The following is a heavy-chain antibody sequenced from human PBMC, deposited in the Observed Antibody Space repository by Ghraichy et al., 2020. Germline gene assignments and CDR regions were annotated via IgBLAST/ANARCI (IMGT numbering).Heavy chain of an antibody. CDR1: GGSISSSSYY. CDR3: ARHSSSPGLGGLDY. J-gene: IGHJ4*02. V-gene: IGHV4-39*01. CDR2: IYYSGST. Sequence: SETLSLTCTVSGGSISSSSYYWGWIRQPPGKGLEWIGSIYYSGSTYYNPSLKSRVTISVDTSKNQFSLKLSSVTAADTAVYYCARHSSSPGLGGLDYWGQGTLVTVSS. D-gene: IGHD6-6*01.